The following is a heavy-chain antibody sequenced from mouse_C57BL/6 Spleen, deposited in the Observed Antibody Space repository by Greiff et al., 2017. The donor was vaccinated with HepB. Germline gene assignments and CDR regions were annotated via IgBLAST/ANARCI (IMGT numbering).Heavy chain of an antibody. CDR3: ARRNYYGSSWFAY. CDR1: GFTFSSYG. J-gene: IGHJ3*01. Sequence: EVQRVESGGDLVKPGGSLKLSCAASGFTFSSYGMSWVRQTPDKRLEWVATISSGGSYTYYPDSVKGRFTISRDNAKNTLYLQMSSLKSEDTAMYDCARRNYYGSSWFAYWGQGTLVTVSA. V-gene: IGHV5-6*01. D-gene: IGHD1-1*01. CDR2: ISSGGSYT.